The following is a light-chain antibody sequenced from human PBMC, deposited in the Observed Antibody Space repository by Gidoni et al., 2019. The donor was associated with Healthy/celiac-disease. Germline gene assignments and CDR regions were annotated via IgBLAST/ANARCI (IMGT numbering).Light chain of an antibody. CDR3: QQYDNLST. CDR1: QDISNY. V-gene: IGKV1-33*01. CDR2: DAS. J-gene: IGKJ4*01. Sequence: DIQLTQSPSSLSASVGDSVTITSQASQDISNYLNWYQQKPGKAPKLLIYDASNLETGVPSRFSGSGSGTDFTFTISSLQPEDIATYYCQQYDNLSTFGGGTKVEIK.